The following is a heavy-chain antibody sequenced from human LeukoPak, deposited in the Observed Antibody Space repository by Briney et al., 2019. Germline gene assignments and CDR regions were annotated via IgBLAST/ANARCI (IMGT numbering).Heavy chain of an antibody. CDR2: INPNSGGT. Sequence: ASVKVSCKASGYTFTGYYMHWVRQAPGQGLEWMGWINPNSGGTNYAQKFQGRVTMTRDTSISTAYMELSRLRSDDTAVYYCARDNRYSSSWYDYGMDVWGQGTTVTVSS. V-gene: IGHV1-2*02. CDR3: ARDNRYSSSWYDYGMDV. J-gene: IGHJ6*02. D-gene: IGHD6-13*01. CDR1: GYTFTGYY.